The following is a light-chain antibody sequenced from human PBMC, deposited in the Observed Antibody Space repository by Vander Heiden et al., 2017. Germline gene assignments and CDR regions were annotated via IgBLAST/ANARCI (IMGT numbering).Light chain of an antibody. CDR1: SSNIGAGYD. CDR3: QSYDSSLSGGV. J-gene: IGLJ3*02. Sequence: QPVLTQPPSVSGAPGQRVTITCTWSSSNIGAGYDVHGYHQLPCTAPNLLIHANNFSGSKSGTSASLAITGLQAEDEADYYCQSYDSSLSGGVFGGGTKLTVL. CDR2: ANN. V-gene: IGLV1-40*01.